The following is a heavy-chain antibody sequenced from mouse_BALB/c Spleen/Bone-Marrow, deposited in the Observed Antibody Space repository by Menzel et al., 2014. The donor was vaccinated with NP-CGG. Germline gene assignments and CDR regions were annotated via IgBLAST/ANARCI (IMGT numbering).Heavy chain of an antibody. CDR2: ISDGGSYT. CDR3: ARDGNYYAMDY. J-gene: IGHJ4*01. V-gene: IGHV5-4*02. CDR1: GFTFSDYY. Sequence: DVMLVESGGGLVKPGGSLKLSCAASGFTFSDYYMYWVRQTPEKRLEWVATISDGGSYTYYPDSVKGRFTISRDNAKNNLYLQMSSLKSEDTAMYYCARDGNYYAMDYWGQGTSVTVSS. D-gene: IGHD2-1*01.